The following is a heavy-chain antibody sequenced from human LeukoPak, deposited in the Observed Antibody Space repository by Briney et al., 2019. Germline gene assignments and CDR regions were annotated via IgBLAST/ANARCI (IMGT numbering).Heavy chain of an antibody. J-gene: IGHJ6*03. CDR2: IYLSGTT. CDR3: ARHIGGGIEDMDV. Sequence: SETLSLTCTVSGGSISTYYWSWIRQPPGRGLEWIGYIYLSGTTMYTPSLKSRVTISVDTSKNQFFLKMGSVTAADTAVYYCARHIGGGIEDMDVWGKGTTVTVSS. V-gene: IGHV4-59*08. CDR1: GGSISTYY. D-gene: IGHD3-16*02.